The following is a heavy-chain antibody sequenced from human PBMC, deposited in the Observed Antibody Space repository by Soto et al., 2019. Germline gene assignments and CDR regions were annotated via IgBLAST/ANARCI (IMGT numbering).Heavy chain of an antibody. V-gene: IGHV1-69*06. CDR2: IIPIFGTA. CDR3: ARRGYSSSSQGPGGMDV. Sequence: QVQLVQSGAEVKKPGSSVKVSCKASGGTFSSYAISWVRQAPGQGLEWMGGIIPIFGTANYAQKFQGRVTITAAKSPSTAYMELSSLRSEDTAVYYCARRGYSSSSQGPGGMDVWGQGTTVTVSS. J-gene: IGHJ6*02. D-gene: IGHD6-13*01. CDR1: GGTFSSYA.